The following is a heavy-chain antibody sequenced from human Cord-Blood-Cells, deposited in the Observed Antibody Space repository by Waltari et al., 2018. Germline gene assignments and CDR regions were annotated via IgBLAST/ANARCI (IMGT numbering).Heavy chain of an antibody. Sequence: QVQLQESGPGLVQPSQTLSLTCPVSGGSISSGSYYWSWIRQPAGKGLEWIGYIYTSGSTNYNPSLKSRVTISVDTSKNQFSLKLSSVTAADTAVYYCARDSATWGQGTLVTVSS. D-gene: IGHD3-10*01. V-gene: IGHV4-61*09. J-gene: IGHJ5*02. CDR1: GGSISSGSYY. CDR3: ARDSAT. CDR2: IYTSGST.